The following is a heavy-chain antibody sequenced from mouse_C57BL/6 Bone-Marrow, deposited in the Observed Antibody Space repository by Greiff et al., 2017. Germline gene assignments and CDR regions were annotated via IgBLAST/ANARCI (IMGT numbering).Heavy chain of an antibody. D-gene: IGHD1-1*01. V-gene: IGHV7-1*01. Sequence: EVMLVESGGGLVQSGRSLRLSCATSGFTFSDFYMEWVRQAPGKGLEWIAASRNKANDYTTEYSASVKGRFIVSRDTSQSILYLQMNALRAEDTAIYYCARDARGLYGSSYSWYFDVWGTGTTVTVSS. CDR1: GFTFSDFY. CDR3: ARDARGLYGSSYSWYFDV. CDR2: SRNKANDYTT. J-gene: IGHJ1*03.